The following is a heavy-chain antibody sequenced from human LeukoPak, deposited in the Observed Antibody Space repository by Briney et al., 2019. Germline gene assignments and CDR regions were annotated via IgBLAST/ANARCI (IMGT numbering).Heavy chain of an antibody. Sequence: GGSLRLSCAASGFTFSNAWMSWVRQAPGKGLEWVGRIKSKTDGGTTDYAAPVKGRFTISRDDSKNTLYLQMNSLKTEDTAVYYCTTLFGSGSYFDTRWGQGTLVTVSS. J-gene: IGHJ4*02. CDR2: IKSKTDGGTT. CDR1: GFTFSNAW. V-gene: IGHV3-15*01. D-gene: IGHD3-10*01. CDR3: TTLFGSGSYFDTR.